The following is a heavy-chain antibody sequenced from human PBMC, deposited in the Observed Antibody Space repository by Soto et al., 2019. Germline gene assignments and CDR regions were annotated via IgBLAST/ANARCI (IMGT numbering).Heavy chain of an antibody. J-gene: IGHJ5*02. CDR1: GGSISSGGYY. D-gene: IGHD6-13*01. Sequence: SETLSLTCTVSGGSISSGGYYWSWIRQPPGKGLEWIGYIYYSGSTNYNPSLKSRVTISVDTSKNQFSLKLSSVTAADTAVYYCARIIAAAGPNWFDPWGQGTLVTVSS. CDR3: ARIIAAAGPNWFDP. V-gene: IGHV4-61*08. CDR2: IYYSGST.